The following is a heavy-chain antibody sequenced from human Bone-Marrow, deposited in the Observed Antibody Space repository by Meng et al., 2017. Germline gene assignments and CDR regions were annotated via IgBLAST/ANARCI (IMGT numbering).Heavy chain of an antibody. CDR1: GYNFPDYY. D-gene: IGHD5-18*01. Sequence: ASVKVSCKPSGYNFPDYYIHWVRRAPGQGLEWMGRINPKSGDTHYAQKFQARVTMTGDTSISTAYMELSGLRSDDTAMYYCARVTTAMAYYFDYWGQGTLVTVSS. CDR2: INPKSGDT. CDR3: ARVTTAMAYYFDY. J-gene: IGHJ4*02. V-gene: IGHV1-2*06.